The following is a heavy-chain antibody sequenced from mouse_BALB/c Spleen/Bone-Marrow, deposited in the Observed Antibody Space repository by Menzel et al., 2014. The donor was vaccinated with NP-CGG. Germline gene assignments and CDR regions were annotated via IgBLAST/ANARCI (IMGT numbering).Heavy chain of an antibody. Sequence: QVQLKESGAELVRSGASVKMSCKASGYTFTSHIMHWVKQTPGQGLEWIGYIYPGNDGTNYSQKFKGKATLTADTSSSTAYMQISSLTSEDSAVYFCAREGYYGSSPFAYWGQGTLVTVSA. CDR2: IYPGNDGT. V-gene: IGHV1-12*01. J-gene: IGHJ3*01. CDR3: AREGYYGSSPFAY. D-gene: IGHD1-1*01. CDR1: GYTFTSHI.